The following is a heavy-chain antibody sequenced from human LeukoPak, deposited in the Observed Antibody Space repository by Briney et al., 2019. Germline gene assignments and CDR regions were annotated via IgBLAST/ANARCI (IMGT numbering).Heavy chain of an antibody. CDR2: ITSNSGYI. CDR3: AKDRSGYVYDY. J-gene: IGHJ4*02. Sequence: GGSLRLSCAASGFTFSSYSMSWVRQPPGKGLEWVSYITSNSGYIYYADSMKGRFTISRDNAKNSLYLQMNSLRAEDTAVYYCAKDRSGYVYDYWGQGTLVTVSS. D-gene: IGHD5/OR15-5a*01. V-gene: IGHV3-21*04. CDR1: GFTFSSYS.